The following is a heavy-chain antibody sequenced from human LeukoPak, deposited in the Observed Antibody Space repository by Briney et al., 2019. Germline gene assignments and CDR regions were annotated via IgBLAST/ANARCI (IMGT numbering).Heavy chain of an antibody. J-gene: IGHJ3*02. CDR1: AYTFTDYF. D-gene: IGHD5-24*01. V-gene: IGHV1-2*02. CDR3: ARVSGRWLQFNAFDI. CDR2: LNPYSGAT. Sequence: ASMKVSCKASAYTFTDYFIHWVRQAPGQGLEWMGWLNPYSGATNYARRFHGRVTMTRDTSTSTVYMELSSLRSDDTAVYYCARVSGRWLQFNAFDIWGQGTMVTVSS.